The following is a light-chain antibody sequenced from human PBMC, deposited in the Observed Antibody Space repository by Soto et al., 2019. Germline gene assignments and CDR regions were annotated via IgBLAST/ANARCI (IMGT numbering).Light chain of an antibody. CDR1: QSVRNF. J-gene: IGKJ2*01. Sequence: DIQMTQSPSSLSASVGDRVTISCQASQSVRNFLNWYQQKPGKAPRLLISDTSNLETGVPSRFRGSGSGTDFTLSITYLQPEDVATYFCQQYDDLPTFGHGTKVDI. CDR3: QQYDDLPT. CDR2: DTS. V-gene: IGKV1-33*01.